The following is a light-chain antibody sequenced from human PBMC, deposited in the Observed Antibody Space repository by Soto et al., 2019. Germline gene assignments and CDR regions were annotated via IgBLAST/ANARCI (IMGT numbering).Light chain of an antibody. J-gene: IGKJ2*01. CDR3: QQRFNWPRFT. Sequence: EIVLTQSPATLSLSPGERATLSCRASQSVSSYLAWYQQKPGQAPRLLIYDASNGATGIPARFSGGGSGTRFTLTISSLEPEDFEVYYCQQRFNWPRFTFGQGTKLEI. CDR1: QSVSSY. CDR2: DAS. V-gene: IGKV3-11*01.